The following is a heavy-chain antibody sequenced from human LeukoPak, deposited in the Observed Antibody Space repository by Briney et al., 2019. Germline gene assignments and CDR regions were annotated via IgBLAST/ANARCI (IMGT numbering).Heavy chain of an antibody. V-gene: IGHV1-8*01. CDR3: ARGEVEQLGPKYYYCYYMDV. CDR2: MNPNSGNT. CDR1: RCTFPNYD. Sequence: GSSVKVSYQASRCTFPNYDINWVRQATAPGLEGMGWMNPNSGNTGYAQKFQGRVTMTRNTSISTAYMELSSLRSEDTAVYYCARGEVEQLGPKYYYCYYMDVWGKGTTVTVSS. J-gene: IGHJ6*03. D-gene: IGHD6-6*01.